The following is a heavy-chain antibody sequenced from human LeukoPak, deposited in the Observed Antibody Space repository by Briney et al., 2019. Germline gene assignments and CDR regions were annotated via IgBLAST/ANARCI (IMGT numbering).Heavy chain of an antibody. V-gene: IGHV4-34*01. CDR2: LYYSGST. CDR3: ARYRDYIDYQYAFDI. CDR1: GGSFSGYY. Sequence: SETLSLTCAVYGGSFSGYYWGWIRQPPGKGLEWVGSLYYSGSTYYNPSLKSRVTISGDTSNNQFSLKLSSVTAADTAMYYCARYRDYIDYQYAFDIWGQGTMVTVSS. J-gene: IGHJ3*02. D-gene: IGHD4-11*01.